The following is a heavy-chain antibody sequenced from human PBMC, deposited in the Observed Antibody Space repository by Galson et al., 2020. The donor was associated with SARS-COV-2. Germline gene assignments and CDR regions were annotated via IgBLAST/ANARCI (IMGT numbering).Heavy chain of an antibody. Sequence: GGSLRLSCAASGFTFDDYAMHWVRQAPGKGLEWVSLISWDGGSTYYADSVKGRFTISRDNSKNSLYLQMNSLRAEDTALYYCAKDYLGFNYYYGMDVWGQGTTVTVSS. CDR3: AKDYLGFNYYYGMDV. CDR2: ISWDGGST. D-gene: IGHD3-10*01. J-gene: IGHJ6*02. V-gene: IGHV3-43D*03. CDR1: GFTFDDYA.